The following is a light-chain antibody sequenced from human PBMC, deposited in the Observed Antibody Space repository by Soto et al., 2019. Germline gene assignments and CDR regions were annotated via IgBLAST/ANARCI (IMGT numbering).Light chain of an antibody. CDR3: QQSYRTPFT. V-gene: IGKV1-39*01. J-gene: IGKJ2*01. Sequence: DIQMTQSPFSLSASVGDRVTITCRASQSISSYLNWYQQKPGKAPNLLIYAASSLQSGVPSRFSGSASGTDFTLTISSLHPEDCATYYCQQSYRTPFTFGQGTKLEIQ. CDR1: QSISSY. CDR2: AAS.